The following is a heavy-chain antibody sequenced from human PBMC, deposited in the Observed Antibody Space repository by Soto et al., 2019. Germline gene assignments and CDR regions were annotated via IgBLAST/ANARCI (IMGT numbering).Heavy chain of an antibody. CDR1: GYSFTSYW. CDR3: ARSPPHSSSWPDFDY. Sequence: GESLKISCKGSGYSFTSYWIGWVRQVPGKGLEWMGIIYPGDSDTRYSPSFQGQVTISADKSISTAYLQWSSLKASDTAMYYCARSPPHSSSWPDFDYWGQGTLVTVSS. CDR2: IYPGDSDT. J-gene: IGHJ4*02. D-gene: IGHD6-13*01. V-gene: IGHV5-51*01.